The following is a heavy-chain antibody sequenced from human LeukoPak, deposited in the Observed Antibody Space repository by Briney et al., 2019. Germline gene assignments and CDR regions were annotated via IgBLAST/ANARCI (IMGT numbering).Heavy chain of an antibody. CDR3: ARDEVWFGTIDY. CDR1: GFTFSNYA. J-gene: IGHJ4*02. V-gene: IGHV3-30-3*01. Sequence: PGRSLRLSCAASGFTFSNYAMHWVRKAPGKGLEWVAVILYDGSEKYYADSVKGRFTISRDNAKNTLYLQMNSLRAEDTAVYYCARDEVWFGTIDYWGQGTLVIVSS. CDR2: ILYDGSEK. D-gene: IGHD3-10*01.